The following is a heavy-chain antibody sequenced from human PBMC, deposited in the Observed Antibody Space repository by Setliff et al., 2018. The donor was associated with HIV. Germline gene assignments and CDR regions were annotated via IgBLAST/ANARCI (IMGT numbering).Heavy chain of an antibody. CDR3: ARRFPSGSYFDY. Sequence: GGSLRLSCAVSGFTFSSYAMSWVRQSPGKGLEWVSTITGSGAVTSFADSVKGRFTISRDNAKNSLYLQMNSLRAEDTAVYYCARRFPSGSYFDYWGQGTLVTVS. D-gene: IGHD1-26*01. V-gene: IGHV3-23*01. J-gene: IGHJ4*02. CDR1: GFTFSSYA. CDR2: ITGSGAVT.